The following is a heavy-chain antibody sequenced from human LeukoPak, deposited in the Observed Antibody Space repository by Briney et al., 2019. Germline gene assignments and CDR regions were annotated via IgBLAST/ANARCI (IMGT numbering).Heavy chain of an antibody. D-gene: IGHD3-3*01. J-gene: IGHJ6*02. V-gene: IGHV3-21*01. Sequence: GGSLRLSRAASGFTFSSYSMTWVRQAPGKGLEWVSSISSSSSYLYYADSVKGRFTISRDNAKNSLYLQMSSLRAEDTAVYYCARDLEGPSPYSADVWGQGTTVTVSS. CDR1: GFTFSSYS. CDR2: ISSSSSYL. CDR3: ARDLEGPSPYSADV.